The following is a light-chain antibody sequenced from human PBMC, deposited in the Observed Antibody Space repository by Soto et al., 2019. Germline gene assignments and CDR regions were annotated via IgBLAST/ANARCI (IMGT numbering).Light chain of an antibody. CDR2: GAS. J-gene: IGKJ2*01. V-gene: IGKV3-20*01. CDR1: QSVSSSY. Sequence: EIVLTQSPGTLSSSPGERATLSCRASQSVSSSYLAWYQQKPGQAPRLLIYGASSRSTGIPDRFSGSGSGTDFTLTISRLEPEGVAVYYCQQYGSSYTFGQGTKLQIK. CDR3: QQYGSSYT.